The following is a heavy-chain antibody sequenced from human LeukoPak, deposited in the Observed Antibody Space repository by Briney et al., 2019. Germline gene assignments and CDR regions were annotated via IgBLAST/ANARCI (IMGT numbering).Heavy chain of an antibody. V-gene: IGHV1-2*06. CDR2: INPNSGGT. D-gene: IGHD5-12*01. J-gene: IGHJ4*02. Sequence: ASVKVSCKASGYTFTGYYMHWVRQAPGQGLEWMGRINPNSGGTNYAQKFQGRVTMTRDTSISIAYMELSRLRSDDTAVYYCARAPLRGYSGYDYSDYWGQGTLVTVSS. CDR3: ARAPLRGYSGYDYSDY. CDR1: GYTFTGYY.